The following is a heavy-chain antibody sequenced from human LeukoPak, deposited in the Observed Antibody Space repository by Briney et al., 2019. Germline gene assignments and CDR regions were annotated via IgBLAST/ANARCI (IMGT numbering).Heavy chain of an antibody. J-gene: IGHJ3*02. CDR2: IIPILGIA. CDR3: ARNRNYYDSSGHDAFDI. V-gene: IGHV1-69*04. CDR1: GGTFSSYA. Sequence: SVKVSCKASGGTFSSYAISWVRQAPGQGLEWMGRIIPILGIADYAQKFQGRVTITADKSTSTAYMELSSLGSEDTAVYYCARNRNYYDSSGHDAFDIWGQGTMVTVSS. D-gene: IGHD3-22*01.